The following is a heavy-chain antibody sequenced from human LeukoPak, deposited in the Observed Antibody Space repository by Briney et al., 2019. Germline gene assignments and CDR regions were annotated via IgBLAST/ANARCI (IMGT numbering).Heavy chain of an antibody. CDR3: ARKVSWFDP. CDR2: IYHSGST. CDR1: GYSISSGYY. V-gene: IGHV4-38-2*02. J-gene: IGHJ5*02. Sequence: TSETLSVTCTVSGYSISSGYYWGWIRPPPGKGLEWIGSIYHSGSTYYNPSLKSRVTISVDTSKNQFSLKLSSVTAADTAVYYCARKVSWFDPWGQGTLVTVSS.